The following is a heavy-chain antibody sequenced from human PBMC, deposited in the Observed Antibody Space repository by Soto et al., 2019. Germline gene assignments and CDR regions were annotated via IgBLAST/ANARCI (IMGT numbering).Heavy chain of an antibody. CDR1: GFTFSSYA. Sequence: GGSLRLSCAASGFTFSSYAMSWVRQAPGKGLEWVSAISGSGGSTYYADSVKGRFTISRDNSKNTLYLQMNSLRAEDTAVCYYAKGPWAEPGYYGMDVWGQGTTVTVSS. V-gene: IGHV3-23*01. J-gene: IGHJ6*02. CDR2: ISGSGGST. CDR3: AKGPWAEPGYYGMDV. D-gene: IGHD1-26*01.